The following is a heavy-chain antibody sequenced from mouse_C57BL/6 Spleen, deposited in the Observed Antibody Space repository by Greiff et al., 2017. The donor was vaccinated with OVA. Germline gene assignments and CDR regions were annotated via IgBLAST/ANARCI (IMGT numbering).Heavy chain of an antibody. CDR2: IDPSDSYT. CDR1: GYTFTSYW. Sequence: VKLVESGAELVRPGTSVKLSCKASGYTFTSYWMHWVKQRPGQGLEWIGVIDPSDSYTNYNQKFKGKATLTVDTSSSTAYMQLSSLTSEDSAVYYCARGIRLYYAMDYWGQGTSVTVSS. D-gene: IGHD3-2*02. J-gene: IGHJ4*01. CDR3: ARGIRLYYAMDY. V-gene: IGHV1-59*01.